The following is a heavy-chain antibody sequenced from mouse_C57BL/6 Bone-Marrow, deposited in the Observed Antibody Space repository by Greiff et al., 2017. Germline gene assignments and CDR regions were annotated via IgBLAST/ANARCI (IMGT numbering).Heavy chain of an antibody. J-gene: IGHJ2*01. D-gene: IGHD1-1*01. CDR1: GYTFTSYW. CDR2: IDPSDSYT. Sequence: QVQLKQPGAELVMPGASVKLSCKASGYTFTSYWMHWVKQRPGQGLEWIGEIDPSDSYTNYNQKFKGKSTLTVDKSSSTAYMQRSSLTSEESGVYYGARGGIYYYGSSYYFDYWGQGTTLTVSS. V-gene: IGHV1-69*01. CDR3: ARGGIYYYGSSYYFDY.